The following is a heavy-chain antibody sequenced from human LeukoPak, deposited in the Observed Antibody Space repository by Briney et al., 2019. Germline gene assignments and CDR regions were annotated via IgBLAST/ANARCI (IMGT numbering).Heavy chain of an antibody. V-gene: IGHV3-9*03. CDR1: GFTFDDYA. CDR2: ISWNSGSI. CDR3: AKGGRSSSIDY. Sequence: GGSLRLSCAASGFTFDDYAMHWVRQAPGKGLEWVSGISWNSGSIGYADSVKGRFTISRDNAKNSLYLQMNSLRAEDMALYYCAKGGRSSSIDYWGQGTLVTVSS. J-gene: IGHJ4*02. D-gene: IGHD6-6*01.